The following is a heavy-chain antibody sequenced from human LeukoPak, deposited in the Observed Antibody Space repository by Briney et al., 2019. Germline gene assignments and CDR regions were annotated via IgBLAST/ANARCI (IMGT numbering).Heavy chain of an antibody. CDR1: GFTFSSYG. CDR3: AKGIRQIPMIVGEGAFDI. D-gene: IGHD3-22*01. CDR2: ISYDGSNK. V-gene: IGHV3-30*18. Sequence: QSGGSLRLPCAASGFTFSSYGMHWVRQAPGKGLEWVAVISYDGSNKYYADSVKGRFTISRDDSKNTLYLQMNSLRAEDTAVYYCAKGIRQIPMIVGEGAFDIWGQGTMVTVSS. J-gene: IGHJ3*02.